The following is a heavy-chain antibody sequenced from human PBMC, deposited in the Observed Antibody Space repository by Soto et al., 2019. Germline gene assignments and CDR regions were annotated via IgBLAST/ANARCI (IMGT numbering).Heavy chain of an antibody. J-gene: IGHJ4*02. V-gene: IGHV1-8*01. CDR3: ARGPPLYDYVWGSYAY. CDR1: GYTFTSYD. Sequence: QVQLVQSGAEVKKPGASVKVSCKASGYTFTSYDINWVRQATGQGLEWMGWMNPNSGNTGYAQKFQGRVTMTRNTSISTAYMELSSLRSEDTAVYYCARGPPLYDYVWGSYAYWCQGTLVTVSS. CDR2: MNPNSGNT. D-gene: IGHD3-16*01.